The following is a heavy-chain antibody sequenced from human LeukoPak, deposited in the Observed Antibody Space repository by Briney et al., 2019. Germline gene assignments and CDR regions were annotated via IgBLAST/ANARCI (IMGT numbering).Heavy chain of an antibody. CDR1: GFSFSGSW. J-gene: IGHJ3*02. V-gene: IGHV3-7*01. D-gene: IGHD2/OR15-2a*01. CDR2: KNPAGSEI. Sequence: GGSLRLSCEASGFSFSGSWMSWVRQVPGKGLEWLADKNPAGSEILYVDSVKGRFTISRDNSKNSLYLQMDGLRAEDTAVYYCARDPFNGALDIWGRGTLVTVSS. CDR3: ARDPFNGALDI.